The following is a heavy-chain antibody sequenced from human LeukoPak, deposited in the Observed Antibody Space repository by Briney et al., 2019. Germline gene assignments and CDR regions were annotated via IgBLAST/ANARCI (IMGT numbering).Heavy chain of an antibody. CDR1: GGSISSYY. Sequence: SETLSLTCTVSGGSISSYYWSWIRQPAGKGLESIGHISTSGSTNYNPSLKSRVTMSVDTSKNQFSLKLSSETAADTALYYCARVRYSDSSVLTRKRSYYFDYWGQGTLVTVSS. V-gene: IGHV4-4*07. CDR2: ISTSGST. D-gene: IGHD3-22*01. J-gene: IGHJ4*02. CDR3: ARVRYSDSSVLTRKRSYYFDY.